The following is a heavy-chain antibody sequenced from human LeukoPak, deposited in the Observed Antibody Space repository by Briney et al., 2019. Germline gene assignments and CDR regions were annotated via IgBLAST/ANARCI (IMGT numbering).Heavy chain of an antibody. Sequence: GGSLRLSCAASGFTFSSNYMSWVRQAPGKGLEWVSVIYSGGRTYYTEYVKGRFNISRDNSKNPLYLQMNSLRAEDTAVYYCARPRDINQDYYYGMDFWGQGTTVTVS. V-gene: IGHV3-66*02. D-gene: IGHD2-15*01. J-gene: IGHJ6*02. CDR1: GFTFSSNY. CDR3: ARPRDINQDYYYGMDF. CDR2: IYSGGRT.